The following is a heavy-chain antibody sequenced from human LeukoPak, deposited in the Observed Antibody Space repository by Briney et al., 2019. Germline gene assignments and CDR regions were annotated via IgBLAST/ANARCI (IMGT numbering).Heavy chain of an antibody. V-gene: IGHV3-30-3*01. CDR1: GFTFRSYG. CDR2: ISYDGSTK. Sequence: PGRSLRLSCAASGFTFRSYGIHWVRQAPGKGLEWVAAISYDGSTKYYADSVKGRFPISRDNSKNTLYVQMNSLRVEDTAVYYCARDLSGWYTFDYWGQGTLVTVSS. D-gene: IGHD6-19*01. J-gene: IGHJ4*02. CDR3: ARDLSGWYTFDY.